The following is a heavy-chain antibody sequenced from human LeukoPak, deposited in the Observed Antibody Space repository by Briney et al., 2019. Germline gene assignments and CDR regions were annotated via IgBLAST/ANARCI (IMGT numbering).Heavy chain of an antibody. CDR3: ARGTTKGYYYDTSGYYTK. V-gene: IGHV4-59*12. CDR2: IYYSGRT. D-gene: IGHD3-22*01. J-gene: IGHJ4*02. CDR1: GGSLNSYY. Sequence: SETLSLTCNVSGGSLNSYYWGWIRQPPGKRLELIGYIYYSGRTNYNPSLKSRVTISVDTSTNQISLKLTSVTAADTAVYFCARGTTKGYYYDTSGYYTKWGQGTLVTVSS.